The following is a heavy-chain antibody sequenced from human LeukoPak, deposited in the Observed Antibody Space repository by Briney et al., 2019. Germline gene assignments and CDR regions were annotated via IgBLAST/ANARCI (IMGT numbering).Heavy chain of an antibody. D-gene: IGHD2-8*01. CDR1: VFTFSSYE. CDR3: ARILTN. V-gene: IGHV3-48*03. Sequence: GGSLRLSCAASVFTFSSYEMNWVRQAPGKGLEWVSYISSSGSIIYYADSVKGRFTISRDNAKNSLYLQMNSLRAEDTAVYFCARILTNWGQGTLVTVSS. J-gene: IGHJ4*02. CDR2: ISSSGSII.